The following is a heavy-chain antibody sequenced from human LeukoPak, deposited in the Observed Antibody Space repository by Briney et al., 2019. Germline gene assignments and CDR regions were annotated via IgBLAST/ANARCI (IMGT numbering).Heavy chain of an antibody. CDR3: ATDQAAARTLEFDY. CDR2: FDPEDGET. J-gene: IGHJ4*02. Sequence: GASVKVSCKVSGYTLTELSMHWVRQAPGKGLEWMGGFDPEDGETIYAQKFQGRVTMTEDTSTDTAYMELSSLRSEDTAVYYCATDQAAARTLEFDYWGQGTLVTVSS. CDR1: GYTLTELS. V-gene: IGHV1-24*01. D-gene: IGHD6-13*01.